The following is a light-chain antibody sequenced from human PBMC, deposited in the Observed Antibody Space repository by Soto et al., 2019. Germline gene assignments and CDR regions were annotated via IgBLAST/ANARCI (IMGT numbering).Light chain of an antibody. V-gene: IGLV2-23*01. CDR1: SSDVGNYKL. CDR3: CSNASTVSFYV. CDR2: EGS. Sequence: QSAPTQPASVSGYPGQSIKISCTGTSSDVGNYKLVSCYQQNPGKAPNLMIYEGSKLPSGFFNRFSGSKSGNTASLTISGLTAEDEANYDFCSNASTVSFYVFGSGIKPTV. J-gene: IGLJ1*01.